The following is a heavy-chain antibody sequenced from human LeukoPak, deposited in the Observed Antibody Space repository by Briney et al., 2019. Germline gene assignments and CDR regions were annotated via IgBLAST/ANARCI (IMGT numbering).Heavy chain of an antibody. J-gene: IGHJ5*02. Sequence: SETLSLTCSVSGGSISNHYWSWFRQPPGKGLEWIGYLYYSGSTNYNPSLKSRVTISVDMAKNQFSLKLNSVTAADTAVYYCARHYGPWGQGTLVTVSS. CDR2: LYYSGST. V-gene: IGHV4-59*08. CDR1: GGSISNHY. D-gene: IGHD3-10*01. CDR3: ARHYGP.